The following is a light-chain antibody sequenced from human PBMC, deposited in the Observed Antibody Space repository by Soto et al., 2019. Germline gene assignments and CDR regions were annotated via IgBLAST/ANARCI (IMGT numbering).Light chain of an antibody. CDR2: WAA. J-gene: IGKJ1*01. V-gene: IGKV4-1*01. CDR3: QHYSSAPWT. CDR1: QSVLYSSNNKNF. Sequence: DIVMTQSPDSLAVSLGERATINCKSSQSVLYSSNNKNFLAWYQQKSVQPPKLIISWAATRESGVTDRFSGSGSGTDFALTISRLQAEDVEVYFSQHYSSAPWTFGQGTKVEIK.